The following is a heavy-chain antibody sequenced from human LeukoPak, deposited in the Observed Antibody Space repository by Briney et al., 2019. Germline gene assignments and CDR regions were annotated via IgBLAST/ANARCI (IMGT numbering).Heavy chain of an antibody. CDR3: ARDRYDYVWGSYRSYYFDY. Sequence: GGSLRLSCAASGFTFSSYSMNWVRQAPGKGLEWVSYISSSSSTIYYADSVKGRFTISRDNAKNSLYLQMNSLRAEDTAVYYCARDRYDYVWGSYRSYYFDYWGQGTLVTVSS. CDR2: ISSSSSTI. CDR1: GFTFSSYS. V-gene: IGHV3-48*01. J-gene: IGHJ4*02. D-gene: IGHD3-16*02.